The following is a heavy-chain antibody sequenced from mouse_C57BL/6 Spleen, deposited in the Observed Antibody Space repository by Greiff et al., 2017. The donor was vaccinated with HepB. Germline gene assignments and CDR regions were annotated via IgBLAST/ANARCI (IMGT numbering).Heavy chain of an antibody. V-gene: IGHV5-17*01. Sequence: EVKLMESGGGLVKPGGSLKLSCAASGFTFSDYGMHWVRQAPEKGLEWVAYISSGSSTIYYADTVKGRFTISRDNAKNTLCLQMTSLRSEDTAMYYCARGGLYFVDYYAMDYWGQGTSVTVSS. CDR2: ISSGSSTI. CDR3: ARGGLYFVDYYAMDY. CDR1: GFTFSDYG. J-gene: IGHJ4*01. D-gene: IGHD2-1*01.